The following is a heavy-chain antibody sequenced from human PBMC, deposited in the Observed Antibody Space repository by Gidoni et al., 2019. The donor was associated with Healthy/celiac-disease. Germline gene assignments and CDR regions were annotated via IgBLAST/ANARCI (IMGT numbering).Heavy chain of an antibody. D-gene: IGHD3-10*01. CDR3: ARGFRGSGSYYRYNWFDP. CDR2: INHSGST. J-gene: IGHJ5*02. CDR1: GGSFSGYY. V-gene: IGHV4-34*01. Sequence: QVQLQQWGAGLLKPSETLSLTCAVYGGSFSGYYWSWIRQPPGKGLEWIGEINHSGSTNYNPSLKSRVTISVDTSKNQFSLKLSSVTAADTAVYYCARGFRGSGSYYRYNWFDPWGQGTLVTVSS.